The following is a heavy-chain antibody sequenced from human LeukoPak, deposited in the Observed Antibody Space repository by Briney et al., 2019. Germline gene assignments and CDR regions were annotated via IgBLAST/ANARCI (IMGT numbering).Heavy chain of an antibody. CDR3: ARDMSYYDSRDAFDI. D-gene: IGHD3-22*01. J-gene: IGHJ3*02. Sequence: SETLSLTCTVSGGSISGYYWSWIRQPPGKGLEWIGVFHYSGSTNYNPSLKGRVTFSLDTSKNQFSLNLSSVTAADTAVYYCARDMSYYDSRDAFDIWGQGTMVTVFS. CDR2: FHYSGST. CDR1: GGSISGYY. V-gene: IGHV4-59*12.